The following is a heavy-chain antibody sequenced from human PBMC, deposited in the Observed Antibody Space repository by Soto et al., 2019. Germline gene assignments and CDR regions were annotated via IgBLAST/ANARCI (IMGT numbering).Heavy chain of an antibody. D-gene: IGHD3-22*01. CDR2: ISSNSNYI. Sequence: GGSLRLSCAASGFTFSSYSMNWVRQASGKGLEWVSSISSNSNYIYNADSVKGRFTISRDNARNSLFLQMHSLRAEDTAVYYCVSRPPSATYYGVFDYWGQGALVTVSS. CDR3: VSRPPSATYYGVFDY. J-gene: IGHJ4*02. CDR1: GFTFSSYS. V-gene: IGHV3-21*01.